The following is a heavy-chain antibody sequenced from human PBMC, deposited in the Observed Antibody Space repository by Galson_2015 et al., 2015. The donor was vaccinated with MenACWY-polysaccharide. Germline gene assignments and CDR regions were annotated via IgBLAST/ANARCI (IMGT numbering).Heavy chain of an antibody. V-gene: IGHV3-30-3*01. D-gene: IGHD3-22*01. CDR2: ISYDGSNK. J-gene: IGHJ2*01. CDR3: ARGRYYYDSSGYLHYWYFDL. Sequence: SLRLSCAASGFTFSSYAMHWVRQAPGKGLEWVAVISYDGSNKYYADSVKGRFTISRDNSKNTLYLQMNSLRAEDTAVYYCARGRYYYDSSGYLHYWYFDLWGRGTLVTVSS. CDR1: GFTFSSYA.